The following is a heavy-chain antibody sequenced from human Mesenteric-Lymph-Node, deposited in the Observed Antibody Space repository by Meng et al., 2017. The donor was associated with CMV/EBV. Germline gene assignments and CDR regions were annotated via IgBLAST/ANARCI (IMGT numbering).Heavy chain of an antibody. CDR2: INHSGST. Sequence: SETLSLTCAVYGGSFSGYYWSWIRQPPGKGLEWIGEINHSGSTNYNPSLNSRVTISIDTSKNQFSLKLNSVTPADTAVYYCARGAYSSGSYTEYFHHWGQGTLVTVSS. V-gene: IGHV4-34*01. CDR1: GGSFSGYY. D-gene: IGHD6-19*01. J-gene: IGHJ1*01. CDR3: ARGAYSSGSYTEYFHH.